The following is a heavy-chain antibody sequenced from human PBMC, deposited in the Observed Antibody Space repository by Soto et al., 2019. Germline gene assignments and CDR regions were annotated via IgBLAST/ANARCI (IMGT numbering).Heavy chain of an antibody. D-gene: IGHD1-20*01. CDR2: ISYSGNT. V-gene: IGHV4-59*01. J-gene: IGHJ4*02. CDR1: GDSRSTYY. CDR3: ACIRGYRGGPIDF. Sequence: SETLSLTCTFSGDSRSTYYWSWIRQPPGKGLEWIGYISYSGNTNYNPSLKGRVTMSIDTSKNQLSLKVTSVTPADTAVYYCACIRGYRGGPIDFWGQGTQVTVSS.